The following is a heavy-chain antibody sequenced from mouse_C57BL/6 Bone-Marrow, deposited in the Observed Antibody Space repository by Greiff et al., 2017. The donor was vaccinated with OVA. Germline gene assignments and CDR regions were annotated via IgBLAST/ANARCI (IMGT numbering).Heavy chain of an antibody. J-gene: IGHJ4*01. D-gene: IGHD2-4*01. CDR2: ISDGGSYT. Sequence: EVQVVESGGGLVKPGGSLKLSCAASGFTFSSYAMSWVRQTPEKRLEWVATISDGGSYTYYPDNVKGRFTISRDNAKNNLYLQMSHLKSEDTAMYYCARDDYDGVPYAMDYWGQGTSVTVSS. CDR1: GFTFSSYA. CDR3: ARDDYDGVPYAMDY. V-gene: IGHV5-4*01.